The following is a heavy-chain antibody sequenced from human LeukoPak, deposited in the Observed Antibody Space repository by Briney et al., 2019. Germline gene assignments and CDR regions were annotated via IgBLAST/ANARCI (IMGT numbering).Heavy chain of an antibody. CDR2: MWYDGTQK. J-gene: IGHJ6*02. D-gene: IGHD4-23*01. Sequence: GRSLRLSCAASGFTFSNFGMHWVRQAPGMGLEWVAVMWYDGTQKYYADSVKGRFTISRDNSKNTLYLQMNSLRAEDTAVYYCARDFGNSDTYYYYYGMDVWGQGTTVTVSS. V-gene: IGHV3-33*01. CDR1: GFTFSNFG. CDR3: ARDFGNSDTYYYYYGMDV.